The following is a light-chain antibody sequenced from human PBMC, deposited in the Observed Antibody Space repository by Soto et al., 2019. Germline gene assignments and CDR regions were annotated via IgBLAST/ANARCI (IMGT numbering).Light chain of an antibody. V-gene: IGKV3-11*01. Sequence: IVLTQSPATLSLSPGERATLSCRASQSVSHYLAWYQQKPGQAPRLLIYDASNRATGIPARFSGSGSGTYFTLTISSLEPEDFAVYYCQQRSNWPPSTFGQGTRLEIK. CDR2: DAS. CDR1: QSVSHY. CDR3: QQRSNWPPST. J-gene: IGKJ5*01.